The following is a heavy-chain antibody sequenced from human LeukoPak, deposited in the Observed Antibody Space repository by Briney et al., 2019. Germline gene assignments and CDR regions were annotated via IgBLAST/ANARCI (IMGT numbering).Heavy chain of an antibody. CDR1: GGSIRSSSYF. CDR3: ARQSGVSSDNYFGMDV. D-gene: IGHD1-26*01. Sequence: SETLSLTCTVSGGSIRSSSYFWGWIRQPPGKGLEWIGNIYYSGSGYYNPSLKSRVTISVDTSKNQFSLKMSSVTAADTAVFYCARQSGVSSDNYFGMDVWGQGTTVTVSS. CDR2: IYYSGSG. V-gene: IGHV4-39*01. J-gene: IGHJ6*02.